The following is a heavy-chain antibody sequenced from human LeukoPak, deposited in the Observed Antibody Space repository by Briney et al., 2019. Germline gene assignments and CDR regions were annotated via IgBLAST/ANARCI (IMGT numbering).Heavy chain of an antibody. CDR3: VTLGLASPSDY. Sequence: GGSLRLSCSASGFTFSTYAAHWVRQAPGKGLEYVSAISSNGGSTYYADSVRGRFTISRDNSKKTLYLQMSSLRTEDTAVYYCVTLGLASPSDYWGQGTLVTVSS. D-gene: IGHD3/OR15-3a*01. CDR2: ISSNGGST. V-gene: IGHV3-64D*09. CDR1: GFTFSTYA. J-gene: IGHJ4*02.